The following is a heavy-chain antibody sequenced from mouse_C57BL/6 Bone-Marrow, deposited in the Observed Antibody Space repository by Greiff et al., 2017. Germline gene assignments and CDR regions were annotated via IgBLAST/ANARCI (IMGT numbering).Heavy chain of an antibody. CDR3: ARKEAYYSNYAFAY. D-gene: IGHD2-5*01. V-gene: IGHV1-64*01. Sequence: VQLQQPGAELVKPGASVKLSCKASGYTFTSYWMHWVKQRPGQGLEWIGMIHPNSGSTNYNEKFKSKATLTVDKSSSTAYMQLSSLTSEDSAVYYCARKEAYYSNYAFAYWGQGTLVTVSA. CDR2: IHPNSGST. CDR1: GYTFTSYW. J-gene: IGHJ3*01.